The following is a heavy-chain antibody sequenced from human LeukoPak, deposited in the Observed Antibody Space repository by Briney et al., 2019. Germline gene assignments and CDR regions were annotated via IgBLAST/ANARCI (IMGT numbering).Heavy chain of an antibody. D-gene: IGHD3-9*01. CDR3: ARISVYYDILTGYVNRSFFDY. CDR1: GGSFSGYY. J-gene: IGHJ4*02. V-gene: IGHV4-34*01. Sequence: ETLSLTCAVYGGSFSGYYWSWIRQPPGKGLEWIGEINHSGSTNYNPSLKSRVTISVDTSKNQFSLKLSSVTAADTAVCYCARISVYYDILTGYVNRSFFDYWGQGTLVTVSS. CDR2: INHSGST.